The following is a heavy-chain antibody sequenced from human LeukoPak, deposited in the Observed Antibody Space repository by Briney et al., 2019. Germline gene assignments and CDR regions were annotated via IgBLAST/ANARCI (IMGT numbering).Heavy chain of an antibody. CDR1: GGPISSYY. CDR2: IYYSGST. D-gene: IGHD3-22*01. J-gene: IGHJ3*02. Sequence: PSETLSLTCTVSGGPISSYYWSWIQQPPGKGLEWIGYIYYSGSTNYNPSLKSRVTISVDTSKNQFSLKLSSVTAADTAVYYCAREIRLDYYDSSGYYYRDAFDIWGQGTMVTVSS. V-gene: IGHV4-59*01. CDR3: AREIRLDYYDSSGYYYRDAFDI.